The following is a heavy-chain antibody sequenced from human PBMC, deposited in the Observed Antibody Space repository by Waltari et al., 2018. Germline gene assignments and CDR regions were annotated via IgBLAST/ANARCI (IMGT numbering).Heavy chain of an antibody. J-gene: IGHJ6*02. CDR1: GYTLTELS. CDR2: FDPEDGEK. Sequence: QVQLVQSGAEVKKPGASVKVSCKVSGYTLTELSMHWVRQAPGKGLEWMGGFDPEDGEKIYAQKFQGRVTRTEDTSTDTAYMELSSLRSEDTAVYYCATERVVVAANLYYYYGMDVWGQGTTVTVSS. D-gene: IGHD2-15*01. CDR3: ATERVVVAANLYYYYGMDV. V-gene: IGHV1-24*01.